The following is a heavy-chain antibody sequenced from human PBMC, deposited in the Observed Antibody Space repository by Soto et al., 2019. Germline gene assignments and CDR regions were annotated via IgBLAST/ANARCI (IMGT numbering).Heavy chain of an antibody. CDR1: GCTFSSYA. CDR2: IIPIFGTA. D-gene: IGHD5-12*01. CDR3: ASPRGYSGYDLDY. V-gene: IGHV1-69*13. J-gene: IGHJ4*02. Sequence: ASVKVSCKASGCTFSSYAISWVRQAPGQGLEWMGGIIPIFGTANYAQKFQGRVTITADESTSTAYMELSSLRSEDTAVYYCASPRGYSGYDLDYWGQGTLVTVSS.